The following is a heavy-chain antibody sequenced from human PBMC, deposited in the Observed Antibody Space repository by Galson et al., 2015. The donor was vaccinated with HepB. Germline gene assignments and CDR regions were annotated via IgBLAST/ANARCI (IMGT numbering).Heavy chain of an antibody. Sequence: SLRLSCAASGFTFSDYYTSWMRQAPGKGLEWLSYISHSGTTVYHADSLKGRFSISRDNAKNSLYLQMNSLRAEDTAVYYCARGLGGYWGQGTLVTVSS. CDR2: ISHSGTTV. V-gene: IGHV3-11*01. CDR1: GFTFSDYY. CDR3: ARGLGGY. J-gene: IGHJ4*02. D-gene: IGHD2-15*01.